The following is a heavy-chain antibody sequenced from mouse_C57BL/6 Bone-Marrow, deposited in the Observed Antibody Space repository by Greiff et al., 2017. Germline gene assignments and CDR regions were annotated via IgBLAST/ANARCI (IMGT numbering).Heavy chain of an antibody. J-gene: IGHJ3*01. Sequence: EVKLMESGGDLVKPGGSLKLSCAASGFTFSSYGMSWVRQTPDKRLEWVATISSGGSYTYYPDSVKGRFTIFSDNAKNTLYLQMSSLKSEDTAMYYCARLYYGSSLAWFAYWGQGTLVTVSA. V-gene: IGHV5-6*01. CDR3: ARLYYGSSLAWFAY. CDR2: ISSGGSYT. CDR1: GFTFSSYG. D-gene: IGHD1-1*01.